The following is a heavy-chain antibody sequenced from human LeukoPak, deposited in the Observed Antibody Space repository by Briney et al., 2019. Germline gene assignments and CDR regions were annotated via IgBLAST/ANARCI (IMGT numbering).Heavy chain of an antibody. V-gene: IGHV1-2*06. D-gene: IGHD6-19*01. J-gene: IGHJ4*02. CDR3: ARSGSSGWGDFDY. Sequence: APVKVSCKASGYTFTGYYMHWVRQAPGQGLEWMGRINPNSGGTNYAQKFQGRVTMTRDTSISTAYMELSRLRSDDTAVYYCARSGSSGWGDFDYWGQGTLVTVSS. CDR1: GYTFTGYY. CDR2: INPNSGGT.